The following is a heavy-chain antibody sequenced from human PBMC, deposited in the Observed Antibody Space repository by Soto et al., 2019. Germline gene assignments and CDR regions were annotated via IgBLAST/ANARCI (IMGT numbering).Heavy chain of an antibody. CDR3: ARASGLGYCSSTSCYTIDY. CDR2: IYYSGST. D-gene: IGHD2-2*02. V-gene: IGHV4-31*02. Sequence: PGKGLEWIGYIYYSGSTYYNPSLKSRVTISVDTSRNQFSLRLSSVTAADTAVYYCARASGLGYCSSTSCYTIDYWGQGTLVTVS. J-gene: IGHJ4*02.